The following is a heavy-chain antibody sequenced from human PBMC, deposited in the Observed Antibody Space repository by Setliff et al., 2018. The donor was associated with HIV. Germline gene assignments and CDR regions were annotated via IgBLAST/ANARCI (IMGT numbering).Heavy chain of an antibody. Sequence: GGSLRLSCAASGFTFSSYGMNWVRQAPGKGLEWVSSLSGNGETAYYADSVKGRFAISRDNSQNTLYLQMTSLRAEDTAIYYCAKAWGSGYPSFESALMFDVWGQGTLVTVS. CDR3: AKAWGSGYPSFESALMFDV. CDR2: LSGNGETA. V-gene: IGHV3-23*01. D-gene: IGHD3-3*01. CDR1: GFTFSSYG. J-gene: IGHJ4*02.